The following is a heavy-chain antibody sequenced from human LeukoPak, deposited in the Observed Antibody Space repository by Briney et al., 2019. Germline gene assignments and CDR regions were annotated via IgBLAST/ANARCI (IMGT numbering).Heavy chain of an antibody. CDR3: ARDAGGTYSLDFDL. Sequence: GGSLGLSCAVSGFTLDDDGMSWVRQAPGKGMEWVSDINWNGGSTRSGDAGKSRFTITRDNAENPLYLKMNSLRAEDKAVYYCARDAGGTYSLDFDLWGQGTMVTVSS. J-gene: IGHJ3*01. V-gene: IGHV3-20*04. CDR1: GFTLDDDG. D-gene: IGHD1-26*01. CDR2: INWNGGST.